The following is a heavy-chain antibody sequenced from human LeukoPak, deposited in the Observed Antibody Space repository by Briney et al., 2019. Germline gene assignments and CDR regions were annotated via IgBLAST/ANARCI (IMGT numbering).Heavy chain of an antibody. CDR2: IKEDGSEE. D-gene: IGHD3-22*01. CDR3: ARGSSGYYYRFAFDM. Sequence: GGSLRLSCAASGFTFSSYWMSWVRQAPGKGLEWVANIKEDGSEENYVDSVKGRFTISRDNAKNSLYLQMNSLRAEDTAVYYCARGSSGYYYRFAFDMWGQGTMVTVSS. V-gene: IGHV3-7*01. CDR1: GFTFSSYW. J-gene: IGHJ3*02.